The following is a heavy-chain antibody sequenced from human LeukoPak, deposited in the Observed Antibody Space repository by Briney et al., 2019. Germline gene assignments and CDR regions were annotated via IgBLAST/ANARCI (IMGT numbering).Heavy chain of an antibody. J-gene: IGHJ4*02. D-gene: IGHD6-19*01. CDR1: GYTFTSYD. V-gene: IGHV1-8*01. Sequence: GASVKVSCKASGYTFTSYDINWVRQATGQGLEWMGWMNPNSGNTGYAQKFQGRVTMTRYTSISTAYMELSSLRSEDTAAYYCATASYSSGWPTRLYYFDYWGQGSLVTVSS. CDR2: MNPNSGNT. CDR3: ATASYSSGWPTRLYYFDY.